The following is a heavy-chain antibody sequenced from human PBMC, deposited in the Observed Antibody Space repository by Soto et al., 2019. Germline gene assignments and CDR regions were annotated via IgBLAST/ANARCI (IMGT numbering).Heavy chain of an antibody. J-gene: IGHJ4*02. V-gene: IGHV1-18*01. CDR3: AGGRYGDY. Sequence: QVHLVQSGAEVKKPGASVKVSCKGSGYAFTTYGITWVRQAPGQGLEWMGWISAHNGNTNYAQKLQGRVTVTRDTSTSTAYMELRSLRSGDTAVYYCAGGRYGDYWGQGARVTVSS. CDR2: ISAHNGNT. CDR1: GYAFTTYG. D-gene: IGHD1-1*01.